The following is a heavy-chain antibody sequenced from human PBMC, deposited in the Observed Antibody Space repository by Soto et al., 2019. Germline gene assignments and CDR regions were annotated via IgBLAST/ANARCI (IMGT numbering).Heavy chain of an antibody. Sequence: QVQLVQSGAEVKKPGASVKVSCKASGYTFTGYYMHWVRQAPGQGLEWMGWINPNSGGTNYAQKFQGWVTMTRDTSISTAYMELSRLRSDDTAVYYCVRVAAAGTALFDYWGQGTLVTVSS. CDR1: GYTFTGYY. CDR2: INPNSGGT. J-gene: IGHJ4*02. CDR3: VRVAAAGTALFDY. D-gene: IGHD6-13*01. V-gene: IGHV1-2*04.